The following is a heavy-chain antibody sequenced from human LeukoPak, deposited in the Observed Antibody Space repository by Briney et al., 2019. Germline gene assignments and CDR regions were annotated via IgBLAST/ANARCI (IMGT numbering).Heavy chain of an antibody. CDR1: GFTVSSNY. CDR2: IYNDGST. J-gene: IGHJ4*02. V-gene: IGHV3-66*01. CDR3: ARDPDGYRQGHHFDY. Sequence: GGSLRLSCAASGFTVSSNYMSWVRQAPGKGLEWVSVIYNDGSTFYADSVKGRFTISRDNSKNTLYLQMNSLKAEDTAVYYCARDPDGYRQGHHFDYWGQGTLVTVSS. D-gene: IGHD5-18*01.